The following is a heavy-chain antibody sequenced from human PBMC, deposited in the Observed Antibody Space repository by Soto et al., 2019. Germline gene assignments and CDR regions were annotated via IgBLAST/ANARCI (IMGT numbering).Heavy chain of an antibody. CDR3: ARVPDY. V-gene: IGHV4-34*01. CDR2: INHSGSA. Sequence: SETLPLTCAVYGESFSGYIWTWIRQTPGKGLQWIGQINHSGSAIYNPSLKSRVTISVDRSKNQFSLKLSSVTAADTAVYYCARVPDYWGQGTLVTVSS. J-gene: IGHJ4*02. CDR1: GESFSGYI.